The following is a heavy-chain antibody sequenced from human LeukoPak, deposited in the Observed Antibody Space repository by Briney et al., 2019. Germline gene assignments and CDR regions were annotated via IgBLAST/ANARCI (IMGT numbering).Heavy chain of an antibody. Sequence: SETLSLTCTVSGGSISSGSYYWSWIRQTAGKGLEWIGRIYTSGNTKYNPSLKSRVTISVDTSKNQFSLNLNSVTAADTAVYYCARLTVTAWSSYSYYMDVWGKGTTVTVSS. J-gene: IGHJ6*03. CDR2: IYTSGNT. CDR3: ARLTVTAWSSYSYYMDV. CDR1: GGSISSGSYY. D-gene: IGHD4-17*01. V-gene: IGHV4-61*02.